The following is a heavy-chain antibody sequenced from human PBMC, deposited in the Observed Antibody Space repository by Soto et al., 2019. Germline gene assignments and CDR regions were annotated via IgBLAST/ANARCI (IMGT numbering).Heavy chain of an antibody. Sequence: QVQLVQSGAEVKKPGSSVPVSCKASGGTFSSYAISWVRQAPGQGLEWLGGVIPIFGTANYAQKFQGRVTITADKSTSTADMELSSQRSEDTAVYYCASEPEYCIDGSFYSRRWFDPWGQGTLVTVSS. V-gene: IGHV1-69*06. J-gene: IGHJ5*02. CDR1: GGTFSSYA. D-gene: IGHD2-15*01. CDR3: ASEPEYCIDGSFYSRRWFDP. CDR2: VIPIFGTA.